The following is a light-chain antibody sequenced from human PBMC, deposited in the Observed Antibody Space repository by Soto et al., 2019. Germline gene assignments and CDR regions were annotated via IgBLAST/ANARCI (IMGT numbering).Light chain of an antibody. V-gene: IGKV3-15*01. CDR2: GAS. J-gene: IGKJ5*01. Sequence: EIVMTQSPATLSVSPGYRATLSCRASQSVSSNLAWYQQKPGQAPRLLIYGASTRATGIPARFSGSGSGTDFTLTITRLEPEDFAVYFCQQYGRSPLTFGQGTGLEIK. CDR3: QQYGRSPLT. CDR1: QSVSSN.